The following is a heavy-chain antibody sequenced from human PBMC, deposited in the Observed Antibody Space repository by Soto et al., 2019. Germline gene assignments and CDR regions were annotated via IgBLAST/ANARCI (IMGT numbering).Heavy chain of an antibody. V-gene: IGHV1-3*01. Sequence: ASVKVSCKASGYTFTSYGISWIRQAPGQRLEWMGWISGGSGNTKYSQKFQGRVTITRDTSASTAYVELSSLRSEDTAVYYCARDPVLDYWGQGTPVTVSS. D-gene: IGHD4-17*01. CDR2: ISGGSGNT. CDR3: ARDPVLDY. J-gene: IGHJ4*02. CDR1: GYTFTSYG.